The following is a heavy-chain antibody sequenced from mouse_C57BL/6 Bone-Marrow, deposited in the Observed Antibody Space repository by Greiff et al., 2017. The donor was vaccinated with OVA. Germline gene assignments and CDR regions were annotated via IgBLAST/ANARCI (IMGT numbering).Heavy chain of an antibody. CDR2: IDPSDSYT. Sequence: QVQLQQPGAELVRPGTSVKLSCKASGYTFTSSWMHWVKQRPGQGLEWIGVIDPSDSYTNYNQKFKGKATLTVDTSSSTAYMQLSSLTSEDSAVYYCAVYSFAYWGQGTLVTVSA. V-gene: IGHV1-59*01. D-gene: IGHD1-1*01. CDR1: GYTFTSSW. J-gene: IGHJ3*01. CDR3: AVYSFAY.